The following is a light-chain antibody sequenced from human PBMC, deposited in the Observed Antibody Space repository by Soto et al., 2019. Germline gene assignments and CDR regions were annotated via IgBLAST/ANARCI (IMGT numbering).Light chain of an antibody. CDR2: DTS. Sequence: QAVVTQEPSLTVSPGGTVTLTCGYNTGAVTSGHYPYWFQQKPGQAPRTLIYDTSNKHSWTPARFSGSLVGGKAALTLSGAQPEDEAEYYCLLSYGGDVGFGGGTKLTVL. CDR1: TGAVTSGHY. CDR3: LLSYGGDVG. J-gene: IGLJ2*01. V-gene: IGLV7-46*01.